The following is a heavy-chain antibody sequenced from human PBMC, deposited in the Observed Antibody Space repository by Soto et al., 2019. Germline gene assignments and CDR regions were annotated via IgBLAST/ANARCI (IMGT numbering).Heavy chain of an antibody. CDR2: ISPMFGAA. CDR3: AREVQVHTPAFVY. CDR1: GGTFNTYA. V-gene: IGHV1-69*19. Sequence: QVQLVQSGAEMKKPGSSVKVSCQSSGGTFNTYAMNWVRQAPGQGPEWMGDISPMFGAANYEPKFQGRVTITADESTGTSYMQLSSMTSENTALYFCAREVQVHTPAFVYRGQGTLVTVSS. D-gene: IGHD3-10*01. J-gene: IGHJ4*02.